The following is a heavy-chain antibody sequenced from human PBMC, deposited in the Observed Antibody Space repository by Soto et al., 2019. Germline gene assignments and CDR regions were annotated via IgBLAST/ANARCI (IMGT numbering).Heavy chain of an antibody. Sequence: SETLSLTCTVSGGSISSSSYYWGWIRQPPGKGLEWIGSIYYSGSTYYNPSLKSRVTISVDTSKNQFSLKLSSVTAADTAVYYCARHKRSGTTGDNWFDPWGQGTLGTVS. CDR1: GGSISSSSYY. CDR2: IYYSGST. J-gene: IGHJ5*02. D-gene: IGHD1-7*01. V-gene: IGHV4-39*01. CDR3: ARHKRSGTTGDNWFDP.